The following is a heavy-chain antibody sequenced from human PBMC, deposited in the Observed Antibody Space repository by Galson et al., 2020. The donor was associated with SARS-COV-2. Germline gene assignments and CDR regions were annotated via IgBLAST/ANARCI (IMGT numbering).Heavy chain of an antibody. Sequence: ASETLSLTCAVSGGSISSYNWWSWVRQPPGKGLEWIGEIYQSGSTNYNPSLRSRVTISIDKSKNQFSLNLRSVTAADTAVYYCAKDITGSSSGWGQGTLVTISS. CDR1: GGSISSYNW. CDR2: IYQSGST. J-gene: IGHJ4*02. CDR3: AKDITGSSSG. D-gene: IGHD1-20*01. V-gene: IGHV4-4*02.